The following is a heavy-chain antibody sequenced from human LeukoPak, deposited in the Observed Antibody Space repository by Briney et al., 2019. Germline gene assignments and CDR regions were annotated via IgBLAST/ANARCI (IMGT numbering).Heavy chain of an antibody. CDR1: GYTFTSYG. J-gene: IGHJ4*02. D-gene: IGHD4-17*01. CDR2: ISAYNGNT. V-gene: IGHV1-18*01. Sequence: ASVKVSCKASGYTFTSYGISWVRQAPGQGLEWMGWISAYNGNTNYAQKLQGRVTMTTDTSTSTDYMELRSLRSDDTAVYYCARAVGDYGDYPVNYWGQGTLVTVSS. CDR3: ARAVGDYGDYPVNY.